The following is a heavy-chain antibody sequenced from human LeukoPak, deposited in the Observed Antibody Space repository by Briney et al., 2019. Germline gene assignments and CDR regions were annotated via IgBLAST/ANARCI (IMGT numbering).Heavy chain of an antibody. V-gene: IGHV3-30*02. CDR2: TRCDGSDT. J-gene: IGHJ3*01. CDR1: GFIFSSYG. D-gene: IGHD1-14*01. CDR3: AIERYSRMSHDALDL. Sequence: GGSLRLSCVASGFIFSSYGMNWVRQAPGKGLEWVAVTRCDGSDTYYADSVKGRFTISRDNSKNTLYLQMNSLRPEDTAVYYCAIERYSRMSHDALDLLGRGTMVTVSS.